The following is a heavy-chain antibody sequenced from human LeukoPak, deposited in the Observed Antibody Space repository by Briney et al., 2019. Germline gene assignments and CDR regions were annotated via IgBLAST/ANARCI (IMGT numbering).Heavy chain of an antibody. D-gene: IGHD3-16*01. CDR2: IYSGGST. J-gene: IGHJ4*02. Sequence: GGSLRLSCAASGFTVSSNYMSWVRQAPGKGLEWVSVIYSGGSTYYADSVKGRFTFSRDNSKNTLYLQMNSLRAEDTAVYYCARTPLRPYFDYWGQGTLVTVSS. V-gene: IGHV3-66*02. CDR1: GFTVSSNY. CDR3: ARTPLRPYFDY.